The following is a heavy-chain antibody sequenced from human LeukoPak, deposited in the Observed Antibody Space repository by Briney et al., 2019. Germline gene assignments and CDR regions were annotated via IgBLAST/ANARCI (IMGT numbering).Heavy chain of an antibody. V-gene: IGHV4-38-2*01. CDR2: IYDSGST. CDR1: GYSISSGYY. J-gene: IGHJ3*02. CDR3: ASPGQPSVTRSYAFDI. Sequence: PSETLSLTCAVSGYSISSGYYWGWIRQPPGKGLEWIGRIYDSGSTYYNPSLKSRVTISVDTSKNNSSLKLSSVSAAYTAVYYCASPGQPSVTRSYAFDIWGQGTMVTVSS. D-gene: IGHD4-17*01.